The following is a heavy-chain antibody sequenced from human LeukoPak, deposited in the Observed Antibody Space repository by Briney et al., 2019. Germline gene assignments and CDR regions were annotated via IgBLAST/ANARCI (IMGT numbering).Heavy chain of an antibody. V-gene: IGHV3-20*01. CDR1: GFTFDDYA. J-gene: IGHJ2*01. CDR3: ARGSASGFWYFDL. D-gene: IGHD6-6*01. CDR2: INWNSGST. Sequence: GGSLRLSCVASGFTFDDYAMNWVRQPPGKGLEWVPSINWNSGSTSYADSVKGRFTISRANAKNSLYLQMNSLRPEDTALYHCARGSASGFWYFDLWGRGTLVTVSS.